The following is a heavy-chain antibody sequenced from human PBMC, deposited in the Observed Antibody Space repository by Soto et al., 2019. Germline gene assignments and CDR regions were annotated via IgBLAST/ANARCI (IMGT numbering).Heavy chain of an antibody. Sequence: SETLSLTCAVSGGSVSSSGYSWSWIRQPPGKGLEWIGYIYHSGSTYYNTSLKSRVTISVDRSKNQFSLKLSSVTAADTAVYYCARGAPVFIQHLGQGTLVTVSS. V-gene: IGHV4-30-2*01. D-gene: IGHD3-10*01. CDR2: IYHSGST. CDR3: ARGAPVFIQH. J-gene: IGHJ1*01. CDR1: GGSVSSSGYS.